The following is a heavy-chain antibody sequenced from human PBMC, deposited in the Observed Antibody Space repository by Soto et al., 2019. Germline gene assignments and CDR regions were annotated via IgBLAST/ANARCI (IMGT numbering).Heavy chain of an antibody. CDR2: VAVGSGYT. CDR1: GFTFTSSA. D-gene: IGHD2-8*01. CDR3: AADATAWQQMVPSDY. V-gene: IGHV1-58*01. Sequence: ASVKVSCKASGFTFTSSAFQWVRQARGQRLEWIGWVAVGSGYTNYAQRFQDRVTLTRDMSTATTYMELSRLTSEDTAIYYCAADATAWQQMVPSDYWGQGTLVTVSS. J-gene: IGHJ4*02.